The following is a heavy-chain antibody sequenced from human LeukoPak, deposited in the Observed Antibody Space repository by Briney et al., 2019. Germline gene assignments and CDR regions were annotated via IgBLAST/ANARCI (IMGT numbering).Heavy chain of an antibody. CDR1: AFIFSGHW. V-gene: IGHV3-33*08. CDR3: ARAAYDSSGYLTL. J-gene: IGHJ4*02. CDR2: IWYDGSNK. D-gene: IGHD3-22*01. Sequence: GGSLRLSCEGSAFIFSGHWMNWVRQTPGKGLEWVAVIWYDGSNKYYADSVKGRFTISRDNSKNTLYLQMNSLRPEDTAVYYCARAAYDSSGYLTLWGQGTLVTVSS.